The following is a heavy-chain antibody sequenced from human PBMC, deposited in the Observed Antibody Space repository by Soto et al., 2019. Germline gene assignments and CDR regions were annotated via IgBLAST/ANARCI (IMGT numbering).Heavy chain of an antibody. J-gene: IGHJ4*02. V-gene: IGHV5-51*01. Sequence: PGESLKISCQGSGYRFTSYWIAWVRQMPGKGLEWVGIIYPDDSDIKYSPSFQGQVTISADRSNSTAYLQWRSLKASDTAMYFCARHFDTSGYYPDYWGAGTQVTFSS. D-gene: IGHD3-22*01. CDR2: IYPDDSDI. CDR1: GYRFTSYW. CDR3: ARHFDTSGYYPDY.